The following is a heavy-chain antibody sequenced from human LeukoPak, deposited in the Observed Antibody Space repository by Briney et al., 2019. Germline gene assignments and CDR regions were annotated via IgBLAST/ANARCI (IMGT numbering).Heavy chain of an antibody. Sequence: GGSLRLSCAASGFTFISYSMNWVRQAPGKGLEWVSSISSSSSYIYYADSVKGRFTISRDNAKKSLYLQMNSLRAEDTAVYYCARETIAAAGKGFDPWGQGTLVTVSS. CDR3: ARETIAAAGKGFDP. CDR1: GFTFISYS. D-gene: IGHD6-13*01. CDR2: ISSSSSYI. J-gene: IGHJ5*02. V-gene: IGHV3-21*01.